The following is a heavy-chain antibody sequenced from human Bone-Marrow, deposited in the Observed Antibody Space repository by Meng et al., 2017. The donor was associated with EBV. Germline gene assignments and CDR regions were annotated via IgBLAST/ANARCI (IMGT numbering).Heavy chain of an antibody. CDR1: GGSISSGGYS. Sequence: QLQLQESGSGLVKPSQTLSLTCAVSGGSISSGGYSWSWIRQPPGKGLEWIGYIYHSGSTYYNPSLKSRVTISVDRSKNQFSLKLSSVTAADTAVYYCASSDCSSTSCYPRYWGQGTLVTASS. CDR3: ASSDCSSTSCYPRY. J-gene: IGHJ4*02. CDR2: IYHSGST. V-gene: IGHV4-30-2*01. D-gene: IGHD2-2*01.